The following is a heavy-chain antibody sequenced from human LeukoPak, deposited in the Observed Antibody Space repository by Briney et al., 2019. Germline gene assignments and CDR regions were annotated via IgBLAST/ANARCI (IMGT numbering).Heavy chain of an antibody. CDR1: GFTFSSYW. V-gene: IGHV3-21*01. CDR3: ARRDHYYGSGSYGGGYFDY. J-gene: IGHJ4*02. Sequence: GGSLRLSCEASGFTFSSYWMSWVRQAPGKGLEWVSSISSSSSYIYYADSVKGRFTISRDNAKNSLYLQMNSLRAEDTAVYYCARRDHYYGSGSYGGGYFDYWGQGTLVTVSS. CDR2: ISSSSSYI. D-gene: IGHD3-10*01.